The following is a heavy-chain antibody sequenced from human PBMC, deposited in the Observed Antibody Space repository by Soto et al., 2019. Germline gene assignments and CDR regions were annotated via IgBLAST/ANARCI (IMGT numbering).Heavy chain of an antibody. V-gene: IGHV3-21*01. Sequence: VRQAPGKGLEWVSSISSSSSYIYYADSVKGRFTISRDNAKNSLYLQMNSLRAEDTAVYYCATHCSSTSCPPYYYYGMDVWGQGTTVTVSS. CDR3: ATHCSSTSCPPYYYYGMDV. D-gene: IGHD2-2*01. J-gene: IGHJ6*02. CDR2: ISSSSSYI.